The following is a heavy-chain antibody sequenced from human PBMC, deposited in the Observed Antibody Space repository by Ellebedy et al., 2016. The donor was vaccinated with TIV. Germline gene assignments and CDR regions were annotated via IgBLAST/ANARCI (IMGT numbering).Heavy chain of an antibody. CDR3: AREGGVYFFDY. CDR1: GYTFISDL. D-gene: IGHD2-8*02. J-gene: IGHJ4*02. CDR2: VNPSNGGT. Sequence: AASVKVSCKSSGYTFISDLIHWVRQAPGQGLEWMGAVNPSNGGTGYAQKFQGRVTMTRDTSASTVYLELSSLRSEDTAVYYGAREGGVYFFDYWGQGTLVTVSS. V-gene: IGHV1-46*01.